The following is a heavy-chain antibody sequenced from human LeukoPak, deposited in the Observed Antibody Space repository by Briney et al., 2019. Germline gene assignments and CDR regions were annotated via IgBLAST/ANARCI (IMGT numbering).Heavy chain of an antibody. D-gene: IGHD2-8*01. J-gene: IGHJ4*02. CDR3: ARESNGKFDY. CDR2: IYSGGTT. V-gene: IGHV3-66*01. Sequence: PGGSLRLSCAASGFTFSTYAMNWVRQAPGTGLEWVSVIYSGGTTYYADPVKGRFTISRDNSKNTVYLQMNNLRAEDTAVYYCARESNGKFDYWGQGTLVTVSS. CDR1: GFTFSTYA.